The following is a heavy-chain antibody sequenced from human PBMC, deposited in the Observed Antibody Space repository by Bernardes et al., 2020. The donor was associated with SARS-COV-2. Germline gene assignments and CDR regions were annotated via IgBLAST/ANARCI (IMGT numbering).Heavy chain of an antibody. J-gene: IGHJ4*02. CDR3: ARAGLYYDSSGYQTTEYYFDY. CDR1: GYTFTSYA. CDR2: INTNTGNP. D-gene: IGHD3-22*01. V-gene: IGHV7-4-1*02. Sequence: ASVKVSCKASGYTFTSYAMNWVRQAPGQGLEWMGWINTNTGNPTYAQGFTGRFVFSLDTSVSTAYLQISSLKAEDTAVYYCARAGLYYDSSGYQTTEYYFDYGGQGTLVTVSS.